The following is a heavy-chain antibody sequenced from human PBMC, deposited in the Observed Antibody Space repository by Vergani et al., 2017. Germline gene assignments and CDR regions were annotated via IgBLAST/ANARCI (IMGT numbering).Heavy chain of an antibody. CDR3: ARGDYGILTGYRY. V-gene: IGHV1-46*03. Sequence: QVQVVQSGAEVKKSGASVKVSCKTSGYTFSNYYMHWVRQAPGQGLEWMGIINPSGGHTNYAQKFQGRVTMTSDTSTSTVYMELSSLRSEVTAIYYCARGDYGILTGYRYRGQGTLVTVSA. J-gene: IGHJ4*02. CDR1: GYTFSNYY. CDR2: INPSGGHT. D-gene: IGHD3-9*01.